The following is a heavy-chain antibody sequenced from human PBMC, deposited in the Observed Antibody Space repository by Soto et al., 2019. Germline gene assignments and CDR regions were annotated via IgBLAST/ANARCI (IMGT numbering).Heavy chain of an antibody. Sequence: QVQLVQSGAEVKKPGASVKVSCRTSGYTFSGFYIHWVRQAPGQGLESMGWIYPDSGGTDYAQKFQGRVTMTRDTSISTAYMELSRLRSDDTAVYYCAINEGRDVSNFDYWGQGTLVTVSS. CDR2: IYPDSGGT. CDR3: AINEGRDVSNFDY. V-gene: IGHV1-2*02. J-gene: IGHJ4*02. CDR1: GYTFSGFY. D-gene: IGHD2-15*01.